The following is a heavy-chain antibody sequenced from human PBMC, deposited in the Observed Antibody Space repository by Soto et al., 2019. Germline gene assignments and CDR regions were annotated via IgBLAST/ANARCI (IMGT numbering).Heavy chain of an antibody. CDR1: GYTFTAYW. D-gene: IGHD6-25*01. CDR2: IYPGDSDT. J-gene: IGHJ3*02. CDR3: ARGGYSGNSKDPFYI. V-gene: IGHV5-51*01. Sequence: PGESLKISCKGSGYTFTAYWIGWVRQMPGKGLEWMGIIYPGDSDTRYSPSFQGQVTISADKSISTAYLQWSSLKASDTAVFYCARGGYSGNSKDPFYIWGPGTMVTVS.